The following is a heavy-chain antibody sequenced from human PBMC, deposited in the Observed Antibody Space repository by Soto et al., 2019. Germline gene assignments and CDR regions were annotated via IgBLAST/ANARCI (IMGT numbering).Heavy chain of an antibody. CDR1: GFTFSSYA. D-gene: IGHD3-22*01. Sequence: EVQLLESGGGLVQPGGSLRLSCAASGFTFSSYAMSWVRQAPGKGLEWVSAISGSGGSTYYADSVKGRFTISRDNSKNTLYLQMNSLRAEDTAVYYCAKHHCYDSSGYYYLQGYFQHWGQGTLVTVSS. CDR3: AKHHCYDSSGYYYLQGYFQH. V-gene: IGHV3-23*01. CDR2: ISGSGGST. J-gene: IGHJ1*01.